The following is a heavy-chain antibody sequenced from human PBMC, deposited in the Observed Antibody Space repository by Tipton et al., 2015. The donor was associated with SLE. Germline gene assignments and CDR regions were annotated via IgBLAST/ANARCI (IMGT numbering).Heavy chain of an antibody. J-gene: IGHJ4*02. CDR2: ISAYNGNT. D-gene: IGHD3-10*01. Sequence: QLVQSGAEVKKPGASVKVSCKASGYTFTSYGISWVRQAPGQGLEWMGWISAYNGNTNYAQNLQGRVTMTADTSTTTAYMELRSLRSDDTAVYYCARSYYGSRHYYTHADHWGQGTQVTVSS. V-gene: IGHV1-18*01. CDR1: GYTFTSYG. CDR3: ARSYYGSRHYYTHADH.